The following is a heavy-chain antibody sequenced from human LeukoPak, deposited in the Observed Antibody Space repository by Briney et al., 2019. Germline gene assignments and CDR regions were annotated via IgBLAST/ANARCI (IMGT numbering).Heavy chain of an antibody. CDR3: ARLGAEAAPAYYFDY. J-gene: IGHJ4*02. CDR2: INHSGST. D-gene: IGHD2-15*01. V-gene: IGHV4-34*01. Sequence: TPSETLSLTCAVYGGPFSGYYWSWIRQPPGKGREWSGEINHSGSTNYNPSLKSRVTISVDTSKNQFSLKLSSVTAADTAVYYCARLGAEAAPAYYFDYWGQGTLVTVSS. CDR1: GGPFSGYY.